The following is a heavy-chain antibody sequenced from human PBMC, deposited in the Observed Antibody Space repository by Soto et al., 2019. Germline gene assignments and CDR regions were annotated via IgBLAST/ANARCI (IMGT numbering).Heavy chain of an antibody. J-gene: IGHJ5*02. V-gene: IGHV1-58*01. CDR2: IVVGSGNT. Sequence: QMQLVQSGPEVKKPGTSVKVSCKASGFTFTSSAVQWVRQARGQRLEWIGWIVVGSGNTNYAQKFQERVTITRDMSTSTAYMELSSLRSEDTAVYYCAAGDPTHGVGWFDPWGQGTLVTVSS. CDR1: GFTFTSSA. CDR3: AAGDPTHGVGWFDP. D-gene: IGHD4-17*01.